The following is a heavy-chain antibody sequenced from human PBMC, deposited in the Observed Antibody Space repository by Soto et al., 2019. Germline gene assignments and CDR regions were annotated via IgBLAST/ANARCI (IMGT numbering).Heavy chain of an antibody. Sequence: LCGGSISSGGYYWSWIRQHPGKGLEWIGYIYYSGSTYYNPSLKSRVTISVDTSKNQFSLKLSSVTAADTAVYYCARVEETIFGVAHIDYWGQGTLVTVSS. CDR1: GGSISSGGYY. D-gene: IGHD3-3*01. CDR2: IYYSGST. V-gene: IGHV4-31*02. J-gene: IGHJ4*02. CDR3: ARVEETIFGVAHIDY.